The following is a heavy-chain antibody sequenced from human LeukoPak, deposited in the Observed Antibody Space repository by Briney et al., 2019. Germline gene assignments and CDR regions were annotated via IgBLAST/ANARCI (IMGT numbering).Heavy chain of an antibody. Sequence: SETLSLTCTVSGGSISSSSYYWGWIRQPPGKGLEWIGSIYYIGSTYYNPSLKSRFTMSVDTSKDQFSLKLSSVTAADTAVYYCAREYYDILTGYYKGDYYYYYCMDVWGKGTAVTISS. V-gene: IGHV4-39*07. J-gene: IGHJ6*03. D-gene: IGHD3-9*01. CDR1: GGSISSSSYY. CDR2: IYYIGST. CDR3: AREYYDILTGYYKGDYYYYYCMDV.